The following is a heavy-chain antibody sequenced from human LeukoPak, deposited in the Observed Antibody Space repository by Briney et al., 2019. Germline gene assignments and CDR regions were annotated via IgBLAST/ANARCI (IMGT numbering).Heavy chain of an antibody. CDR1: GFTFSSYG. CDR3: AKDKDFWSGYYRGVPYYYGMDV. V-gene: IGHV3-30*18. D-gene: IGHD3-3*01. J-gene: IGHJ6*02. Sequence: PGGSLRLSCAASGFTFSSYGMHWVRQAPGKGLEWVAVISYDGSNKYYADSVKGRFTISRDNAKNTLYLQMSSLRAEDTAVYYCAKDKDFWSGYYRGVPYYYGMDVGGQGTTVTVSS. CDR2: ISYDGSNK.